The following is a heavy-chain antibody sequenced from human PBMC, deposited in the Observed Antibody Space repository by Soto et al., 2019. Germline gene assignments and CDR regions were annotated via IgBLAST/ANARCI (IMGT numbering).Heavy chain of an antibody. D-gene: IGHD1-26*01. Sequence: SETLSLTCTVSGGSITSSSYYWGWIRQPPGKGLEWIGSIYYSGSTYYNPSLKSRVTISVDTSKNQFSLKLSSVTAADTAVYYCATQEVGGRYVYTFDPWGQGTLVTVSS. J-gene: IGHJ5*02. CDR3: ATQEVGGRYVYTFDP. CDR1: GGSITSSSYY. V-gene: IGHV4-39*01. CDR2: IYYSGST.